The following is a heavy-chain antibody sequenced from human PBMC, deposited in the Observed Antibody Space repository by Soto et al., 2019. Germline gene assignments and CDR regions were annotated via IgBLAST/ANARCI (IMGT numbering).Heavy chain of an antibody. Sequence: GGSLRLSCAASGFTFSSYGMHWVRQAPGKGLEWVAVIWYDGSNKYYADSVKGRFTISRDNSKNTLYLQMNSLRVEDTAVYYCARDMPLHYYDSSGYSVGVFDYWGQGTLVTVSS. J-gene: IGHJ4*02. D-gene: IGHD3-22*01. CDR1: GFTFSSYG. CDR2: IWYDGSNK. V-gene: IGHV3-33*01. CDR3: ARDMPLHYYDSSGYSVGVFDY.